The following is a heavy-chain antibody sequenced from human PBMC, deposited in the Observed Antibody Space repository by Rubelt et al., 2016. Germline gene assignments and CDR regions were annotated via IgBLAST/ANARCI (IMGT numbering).Heavy chain of an antibody. V-gene: IGHV3-33*02. Sequence: QVQLGESGGGVVQPGRSLRLSCAASGFTFRSHGMHWVRQAPGKGLEWVAVIYPGGATFYAESVRDRFTVSRDVHRDIVFLQMDSLRDGDTAVYYCASVDSSFWVDWTYFYYMDVWGKGTSVTVSS. D-gene: IGHD6-6*01. CDR1: GFTFRSHG. CDR3: ASVDSSFWVDWTYFYYMDV. CDR2: IYPGGAT. J-gene: IGHJ6*03.